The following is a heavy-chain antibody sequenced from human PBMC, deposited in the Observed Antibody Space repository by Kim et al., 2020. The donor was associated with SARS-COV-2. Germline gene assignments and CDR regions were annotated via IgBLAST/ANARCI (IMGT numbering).Heavy chain of an antibody. V-gene: IGHV3-33*01. CDR3: ARHYNEYNWDY. D-gene: IGHD1-1*01. J-gene: IGHJ4*02. Sequence: GGSLRLSCAASGFNFGIHGMHWVRQAPGKGLEWVSAAWPDGRITFYEDSVKGRFTISRDNSRSTLFLQMNSLRPEDTAVYYCARHYNEYNWDYWGQGTLVTVSS. CDR2: AWPDGRIT. CDR1: GFNFGIHG.